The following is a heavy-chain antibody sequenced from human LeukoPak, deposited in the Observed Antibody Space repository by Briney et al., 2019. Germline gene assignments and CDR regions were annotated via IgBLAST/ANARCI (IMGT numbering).Heavy chain of an antibody. V-gene: IGHV3-23*01. CDR3: LRGGWGSLLDY. D-gene: IGHD6-19*01. CDR2: ISGSTGSGGNT. J-gene: IGHJ4*02. CDR1: GFNFRNYV. Sequence: GGSLRLSCAASGFNFRNYVMSRVRQAPGKGLEWVSTISGSTGSGGNTYYADSVKGRFTISRDNSKSTLYLQMNSLRAEDTAVYYCLRGGWGSLLDYWGQGTLVTVSS.